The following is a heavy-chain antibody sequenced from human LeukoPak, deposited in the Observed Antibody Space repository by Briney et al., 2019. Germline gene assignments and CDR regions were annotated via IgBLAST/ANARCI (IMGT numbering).Heavy chain of an antibody. V-gene: IGHV1-69*10. CDR2: VIPILTIS. J-gene: IGHJ6*02. Sequence: HRASVKVSCKASGYTFTGYYMHWVRQAPGQGLEWMGRVIPILTISNYAQISQDRVTITADKSTSTAYMELSSLRYEDTAVYFCARTNYYDSSGSQGPGTFYYGLDVWGQGTTVTVSS. CDR3: ARTNYYDSSGSQGPGTFYYGLDV. CDR1: GYTFTGYY. D-gene: IGHD3-22*01.